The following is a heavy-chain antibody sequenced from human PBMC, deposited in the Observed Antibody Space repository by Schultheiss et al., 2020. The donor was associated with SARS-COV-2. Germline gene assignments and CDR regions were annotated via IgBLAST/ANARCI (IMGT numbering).Heavy chain of an antibody. CDR2: ISGSAGST. Sequence: GGSLRLSCATSGFTLSNYAITWVRQPAGKGRVRQAPGKGLKWVSPISGSAGSTNYADSVKARFAISMDNSKNTLYLQMNSLRAEDTAVYYCARESFYYMDVWGKGTTVTVSS. CDR3: ARESFYYMDV. J-gene: IGHJ6*03. CDR1: GFTLSNYA. V-gene: IGHV3-23*01. D-gene: IGHD3-10*01.